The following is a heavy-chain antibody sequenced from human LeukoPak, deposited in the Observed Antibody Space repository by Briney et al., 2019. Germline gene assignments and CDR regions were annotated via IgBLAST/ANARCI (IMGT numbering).Heavy chain of an antibody. CDR1: GFTFSSYA. J-gene: IGHJ4*02. D-gene: IGHD3-22*01. Sequence: PGGSLRLSCAASGFTFSSYAMSWVRQAPGKGLEWVSAISGSGGSTYYADSVKGRFTISRDNSKNTLYLQMNSLRAEDTAVYYCARGRWTYYYDSSGPVLWFPSDYWGQGTLVTVSS. CDR3: ARGRWTYYYDSSGPVLWFPSDY. V-gene: IGHV3-23*01. CDR2: ISGSGGST.